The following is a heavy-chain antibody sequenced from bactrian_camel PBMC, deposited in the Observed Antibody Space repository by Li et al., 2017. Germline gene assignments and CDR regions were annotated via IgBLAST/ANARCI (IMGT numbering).Heavy chain of an antibody. J-gene: IGHJ6*01. CDR1: GVTFDEVD. Sequence: HVQLVESGGGTVQAGGSLRISCTASGVTFDEVDMGWYRQAPGNECELVSRIASDGRTYYTDSAKGRFTISQDKAKNTVYLQMNNLKSEDTALYYCSKADGGSRYGPYGAEFGYWGQGTQVTVS. D-gene: IGHD6*01. CDR3: SKADGGSRYGPYGAEFGY. CDR2: IASDGRT. V-gene: IGHV3S56*01.